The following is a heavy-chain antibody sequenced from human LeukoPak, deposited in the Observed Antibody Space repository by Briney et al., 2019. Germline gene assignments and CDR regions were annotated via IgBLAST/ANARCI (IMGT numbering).Heavy chain of an antibody. V-gene: IGHV1-18*01. D-gene: IGHD3-10*01. CDR2: ISAYNGNT. CDR3: ARTMTSGFYFDY. CDR1: GGTFSRYA. J-gene: IGHJ4*02. Sequence: ASVKVSCKASGGTFSRYAISWVRQAPGQGLEWMGWISAYNGNTNYAQKLQGRVTMTTDTSTSTAYMELRSLRSDDTAVYYCARTMTSGFYFDYWGQGTLVTVSS.